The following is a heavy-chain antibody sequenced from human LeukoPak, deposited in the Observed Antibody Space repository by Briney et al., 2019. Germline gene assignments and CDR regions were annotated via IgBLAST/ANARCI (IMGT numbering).Heavy chain of an antibody. CDR1: GFTFSNYW. CDR2: IKQDGSEK. CDR3: ARGVDTTMAPADV. J-gene: IGHJ6*04. V-gene: IGHV3-7*01. Sequence: PGVPLRLSCAASGFTFSNYWMSWVRQAPGKGLEWVANIKQDGSEKYYVDSVKGQFSISRDNAKNSLYLQMNSLRAEDTAVYYCARGVDTTMAPADVWGKGTKVTVSS. D-gene: IGHD5-18*01.